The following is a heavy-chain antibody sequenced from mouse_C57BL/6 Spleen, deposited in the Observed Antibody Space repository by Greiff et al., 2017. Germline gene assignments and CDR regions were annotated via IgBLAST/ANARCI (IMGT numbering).Heavy chain of an antibody. J-gene: IGHJ1*03. CDR1: GFTFSDYG. CDR3: ARLRGYFDV. V-gene: IGHV5-17*01. Sequence: EVKLMESGGGLVKPGGSLKLSCAASGFTFSDYGMHWVRQAPEKGLEWVAYISSGSSTIYYADTVKGRFTISRDNAKNTLFLQMTSLRSEDTAMYYCARLRGYFDVWGTGTTVTVSS. CDR2: ISSGSSTI.